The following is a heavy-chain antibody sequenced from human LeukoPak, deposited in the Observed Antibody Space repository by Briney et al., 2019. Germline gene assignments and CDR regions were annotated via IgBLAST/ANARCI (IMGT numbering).Heavy chain of an antibody. Sequence: GGSLRLSCAASGFTFGSYSMNWVRQAPGKGLEWVSSISSSSSYIYYADSMKGRFTISRDNAKNSLYLQMNSLRAEDTAVYYCARGVRPYYYDSSGYYAVDYWGQGTLVTVSS. CDR1: GFTFGSYS. CDR2: ISSSSSYI. CDR3: ARGVRPYYYDSSGYYAVDY. V-gene: IGHV3-21*01. D-gene: IGHD3-22*01. J-gene: IGHJ4*02.